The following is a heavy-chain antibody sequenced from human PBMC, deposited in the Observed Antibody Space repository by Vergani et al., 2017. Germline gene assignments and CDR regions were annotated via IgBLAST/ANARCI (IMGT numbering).Heavy chain of an antibody. V-gene: IGHV3-30-3*01. CDR1: GFTFSSYA. CDR3: ARGEDIVVVVAALYFDY. J-gene: IGHJ4*02. Sequence: QVQLVESGGGVVQPGRSLRLSCAASGFTFSSYAMHWVRQAPGKGLEWVAVISYDGSNKYYADSVKGRFTISRDNSKNTLYLQMNSLRAEDTDVYYCARGEDIVVVVAALYFDYWGQGTLVTVSS. CDR2: ISYDGSNK. D-gene: IGHD2-15*01.